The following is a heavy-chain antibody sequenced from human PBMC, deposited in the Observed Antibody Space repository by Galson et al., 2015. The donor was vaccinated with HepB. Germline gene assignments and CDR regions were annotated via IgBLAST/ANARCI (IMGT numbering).Heavy chain of an antibody. CDR3: ARDGKMVRGVIGY. D-gene: IGHD3-10*01. J-gene: IGHJ4*02. V-gene: IGHV3-33*01. CDR2: IWYDGSNK. Sequence: SLRLSCAASGFTFSSYGMHWVRQAPGKGLEWVAVIWYDGSNKYYADSVKGRFTISRDNSKNTLYLQMNSLRAEDTAVYYCARDGKMVRGVIGYWGQGTLVTVSS. CDR1: GFTFSSYG.